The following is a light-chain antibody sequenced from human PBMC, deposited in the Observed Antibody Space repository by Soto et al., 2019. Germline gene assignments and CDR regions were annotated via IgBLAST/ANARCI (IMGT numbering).Light chain of an antibody. J-gene: IGKJ1*01. CDR3: QQYTDWPTT. CDR1: QSLSST. V-gene: IGKV3-15*01. CDR2: GAS. Sequence: MTQSPATLSVSPGESATLSCRASQSLSSTVAWYQQKPGQAPRLLIYGASTRATGTPARFSGSGSGTEFTLIISSLQSEDFAVYYCQQYTDWPTTFVQGTKVEIK.